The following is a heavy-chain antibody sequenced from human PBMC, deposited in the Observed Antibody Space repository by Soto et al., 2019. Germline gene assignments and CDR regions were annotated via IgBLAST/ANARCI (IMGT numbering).Heavy chain of an antibody. J-gene: IGHJ6*02. CDR3: ATKGRWYVGYYYYGMDV. CDR1: GYTLTELS. D-gene: IGHD6-13*01. V-gene: IGHV1-24*01. CDR2: FDPEDGET. Sequence: QVQLVQSGAEVKKPGASVKVSCKVSGYTLTELSMHWVRQAPGKGLEWMGGFDPEDGETIYAQKFQGRVNMTEDTSKDTAYMELSSLRSEDTAVYYCATKGRWYVGYYYYGMDVWGQGTTVTVSS.